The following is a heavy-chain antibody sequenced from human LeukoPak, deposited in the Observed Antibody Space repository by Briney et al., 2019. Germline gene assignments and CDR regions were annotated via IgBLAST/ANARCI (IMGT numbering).Heavy chain of an antibody. V-gene: IGHV1-18*01. Sequence: GASVKVSCKASGYTFSSYSITWVRQAPGQGLEWMGWISGDNGRTKYAQNFQGRVTMTTDTSTSTAYMELRSLRSDDTAIYFCARSRLATITAGPFDYWGQGTLVAVSS. CDR1: GYTFSSYS. CDR2: ISGDNGRT. J-gene: IGHJ4*02. CDR3: ARSRLATITAGPFDY. D-gene: IGHD5-12*01.